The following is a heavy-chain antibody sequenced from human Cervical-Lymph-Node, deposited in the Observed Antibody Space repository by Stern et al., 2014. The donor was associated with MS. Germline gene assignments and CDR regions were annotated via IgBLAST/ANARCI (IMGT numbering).Heavy chain of an antibody. V-gene: IGHV3-30*18. J-gene: IGHJ6*02. D-gene: IGHD6-6*01. CDR3: AKSSSPSHYYYYGMDV. CDR2: ISYDGSNK. CDR1: GFTFSSYG. Sequence: VQLVESGGGVVQPGRALRLSCAASGFTFSSYGMHWVRQAPGKGLEWVAVISYDGSNKYYADSVKGRFTISRYNYRNTLYLQMNSLRAEDTAVYYCAKSSSPSHYYYYGMDVWGQGTTVTFSS.